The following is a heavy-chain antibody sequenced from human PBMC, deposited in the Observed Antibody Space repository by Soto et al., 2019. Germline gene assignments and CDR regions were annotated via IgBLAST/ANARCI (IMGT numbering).Heavy chain of an antibody. Sequence: PSETLSLTCAVYGGSFSGYYWSWIRQPPGKGLEWIGEINHSGSTNYNPSLKSRVTISVDTSKNQFSLKLSSVTAADTAAYYCAYGDYHNWFDPWGQGTLVTVSS. J-gene: IGHJ5*02. V-gene: IGHV4-34*01. D-gene: IGHD4-17*01. CDR2: INHSGST. CDR1: GGSFSGYY. CDR3: AYGDYHNWFDP.